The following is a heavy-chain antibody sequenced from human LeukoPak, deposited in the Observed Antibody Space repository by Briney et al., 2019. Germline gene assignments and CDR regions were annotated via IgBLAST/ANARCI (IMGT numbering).Heavy chain of an antibody. J-gene: IGHJ4*02. V-gene: IGHV3-21*01. CDR3: ARRVSGSFDY. D-gene: IGHD3-3*01. CDR2: ISSSSSYI. CDR1: GFTFSSYS. Sequence: GGSLRLSCVASGFTFSSYSMNWVRPAPGKGLEWVSSISSSSSYIYYADSVKGRFTISRDNAKNSLYLQMNSLRADDTAVYYGARRVSGSFDYWGQGTLVTVSS.